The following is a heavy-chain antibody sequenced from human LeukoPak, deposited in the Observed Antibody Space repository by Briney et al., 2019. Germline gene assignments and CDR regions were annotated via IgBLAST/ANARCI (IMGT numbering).Heavy chain of an antibody. CDR2: ISWNSGSI. V-gene: IGHV3-9*01. D-gene: IGHD3-22*01. CDR3: AKVARTYYYDSSGYYGFDY. Sequence: GGSLRPSCAASGFTFDDYAMHWVRQAPGKGLEWVSGISWNSGSIGYADSVKGRFTISRDNAKNSLYLQMNSLRAEDTALYYCAKVARTYYYDSSGYYGFDYWGQGTLVTVSS. CDR1: GFTFDDYA. J-gene: IGHJ4*02.